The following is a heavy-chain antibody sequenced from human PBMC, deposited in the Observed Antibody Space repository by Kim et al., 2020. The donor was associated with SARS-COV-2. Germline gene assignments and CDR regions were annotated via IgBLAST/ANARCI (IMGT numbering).Heavy chain of an antibody. CDR1: GFTVSNNY. Sequence: GGSLRLSCAASGFTVSNNYMSWVRQAPGKGLEWVSVIYSGGSTYYADSVKGRFTISRDNSKNTLYLQMNSLRAEDTAVYYCATNQGLRFLENWGQGTLVTVSS. CDR3: ATNQGLRFLEN. D-gene: IGHD3-3*01. CDR2: IYSGGST. V-gene: IGHV3-66*01. J-gene: IGHJ4*02.